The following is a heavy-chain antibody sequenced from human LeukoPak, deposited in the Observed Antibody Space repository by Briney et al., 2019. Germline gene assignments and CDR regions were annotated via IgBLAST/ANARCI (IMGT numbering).Heavy chain of an antibody. Sequence: GGSLRLSCAASGFTFDDYAMHWVRQAPGKGLEWVSGISWNSGSIGYADSVKGRFTISRDNAKNSLYLQMNSLRAEDTALCYCAKGFYGAADYWGQGTLVTVSS. CDR3: AKGFYGAADY. CDR1: GFTFDDYA. J-gene: IGHJ4*02. D-gene: IGHD3-16*01. CDR2: ISWNSGSI. V-gene: IGHV3-9*01.